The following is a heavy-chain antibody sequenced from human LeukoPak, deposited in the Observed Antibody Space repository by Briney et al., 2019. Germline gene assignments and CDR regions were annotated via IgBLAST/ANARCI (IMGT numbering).Heavy chain of an antibody. CDR2: IYYSGST. Sequence: SETLSLTCTVSGGSISSYYWSWIRQPPGKGLEWIGYIYYSGSTNYNPSLKSRVTISVDTSKNQFSLKLSSVTAADTAVYYSXXDSRFLEWLPHPDYYYGMDVWGQGTTVTVSS. V-gene: IGHV4-59*01. D-gene: IGHD3-3*01. CDR1: GGSISSYY. J-gene: IGHJ6*02. CDR3: XXDSRFLEWLPHPDYYYGMDV.